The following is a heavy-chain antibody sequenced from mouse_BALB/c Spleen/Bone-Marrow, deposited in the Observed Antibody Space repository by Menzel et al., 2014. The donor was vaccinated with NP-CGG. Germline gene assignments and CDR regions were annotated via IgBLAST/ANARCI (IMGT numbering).Heavy chain of an antibody. CDR2: IWGGGIT. Sequence: VQLVESGPGLVAPSQSLSITCTVSGFSLTDYGVSWIRQPPGKGLEWLGVIWGGGITYYNSALKSSLTISKDNSKSQVFLKMNSLQTDDTAMYYWAKLGGYFDYWGQGTTLTVSS. CDR1: GFSLTDYG. V-gene: IGHV2-6-5*01. D-gene: IGHD4-1*01. CDR3: AKLGGYFDY. J-gene: IGHJ2*01.